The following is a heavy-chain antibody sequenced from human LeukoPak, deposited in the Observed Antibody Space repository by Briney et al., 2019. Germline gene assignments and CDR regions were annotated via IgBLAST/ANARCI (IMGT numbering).Heavy chain of an antibody. CDR3: ARTGVLRYFD. CDR2: IYYSGST. V-gene: IGHV4-39*01. CDR1: GGSISSSSYY. Sequence: SETLSLTCTVSGGSISSSSYYWGWIRQPPGKGLGWIGSIYYSGSTYYNPSLKSRVTISVDTSKNQFSLKLSSVTAADTAVYYCARTGVLRYFDWGQGTLVTVSS. J-gene: IGHJ4*02. D-gene: IGHD3-9*01.